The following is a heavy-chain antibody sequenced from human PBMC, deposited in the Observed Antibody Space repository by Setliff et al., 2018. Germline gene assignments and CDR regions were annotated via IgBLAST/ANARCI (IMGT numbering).Heavy chain of an antibody. Sequence: SVKVSCKASGGTFNTYAINWVRQAPGQGLAWMGGIVPVFGTRNYAQKFQGRVTFSADDSANTAYMELTSLTSEDTAVYYCARNIGMGQRDYFDYWGQGTEVTVSS. J-gene: IGHJ4*02. CDR2: IVPVFGTR. V-gene: IGHV1-69*13. CDR1: GGTFNTYA. D-gene: IGHD5-18*01. CDR3: ARNIGMGQRDYFDY.